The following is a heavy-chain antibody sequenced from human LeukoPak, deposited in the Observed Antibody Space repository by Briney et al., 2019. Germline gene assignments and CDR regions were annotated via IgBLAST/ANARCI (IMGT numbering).Heavy chain of an antibody. Sequence: GGSLRLSCAASGFTFSSYWMHWVRQAPGKGLVWVSRINSDGSSTSYADSVKGRFTISRDNAKNTLYLQMNSLRAEDTAVYYCARDPNSGYDMVWYLDLWGRGTLVTVSS. CDR2: INSDGSST. CDR1: GFTFSSYW. J-gene: IGHJ2*01. CDR3: ARDPNSGYDMVWYLDL. D-gene: IGHD5-12*01. V-gene: IGHV3-74*01.